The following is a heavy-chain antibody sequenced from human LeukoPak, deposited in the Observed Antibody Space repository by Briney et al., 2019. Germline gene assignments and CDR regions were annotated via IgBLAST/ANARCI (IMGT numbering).Heavy chain of an antibody. CDR2: LHADGIER. Sequence: PGGSLRLSCAASGFTLSGYWMSWVRQAPGKGLEWVARLHADGIERYYVDPVKGRFTISRDNAKNSLHLQMYSLRLHDTAVYYCARGGYSFDYLGQGTLVTVSS. CDR3: ARGGYSFDY. D-gene: IGHD5-12*01. V-gene: IGHV3-7*01. J-gene: IGHJ4*02. CDR1: GFTLSGYW.